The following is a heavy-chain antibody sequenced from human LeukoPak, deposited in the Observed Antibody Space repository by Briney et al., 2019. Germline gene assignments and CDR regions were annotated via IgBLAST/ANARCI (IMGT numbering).Heavy chain of an antibody. CDR1: GFTFSSYA. CDR2: ISGSGGST. J-gene: IGHJ4*02. V-gene: IGHV3-23*01. D-gene: IGHD3-3*01. CDR3: AKGDEYYDFWSGYYSPGKFDY. Sequence: GGSLRLSCAASGFTFSSYAMSWVRQAPGKGLEWVSAISGSGGSTYYADSVKGRFTISRDNSKNTLYLQMNSLRAEDTAVYYCAKGDEYYDFWSGYYSPGKFDYWGQGTLVTVSS.